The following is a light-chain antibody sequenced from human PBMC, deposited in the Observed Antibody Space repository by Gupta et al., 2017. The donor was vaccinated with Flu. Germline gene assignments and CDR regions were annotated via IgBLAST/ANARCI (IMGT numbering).Light chain of an antibody. J-gene: IGLJ3*02. CDR1: NIGSKS. CDR2: EDS. Sequence: SYVLTQPPSLSVSPGQTPRVTCGGSNIGSKSVHWCQQKPGQAPVLVVYEDSDRPSGIPERFSGSNSGTTATLTISRLRAGDEADYYCTAWDSSRSRQVFGGGTKLTVL. CDR3: TAWDSSRSRQV. V-gene: IGLV3-21*02.